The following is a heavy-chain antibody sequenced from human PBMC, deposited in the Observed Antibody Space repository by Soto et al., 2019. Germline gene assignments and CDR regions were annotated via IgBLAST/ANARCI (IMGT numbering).Heavy chain of an antibody. V-gene: IGHV1-18*04. CDR2: ISAYNGNT. J-gene: IGHJ6*02. Sequence: QVQLVQSGAEVKKPGASVKVSCKASGYTFTIYGISWVRQAPGQGLEWMGWISAYNGNTNYAQKLQGRVTMTTDTSTSTAYMELRSLRSDDTAVYYCARDSSIAVASYYYYYYGMDVWGQGTTVTVSS. CDR1: GYTFTIYG. D-gene: IGHD6-19*01. CDR3: ARDSSIAVASYYYYYYGMDV.